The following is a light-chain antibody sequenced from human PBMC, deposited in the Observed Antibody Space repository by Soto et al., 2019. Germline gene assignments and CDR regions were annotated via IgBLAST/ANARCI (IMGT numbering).Light chain of an antibody. CDR3: QNYKRRSRRCGRA. CDR1: QGINSY. CDR2: AAS. Sequence: DVQLTQSPSSLSASVGDRISITCRASQGINSYVAWYQQKPGRSPTILIYAASTLESGVPSRFSGSGSDTDFTITMRCIQPEDAGMYYCQNYKRRSRRCGRAFGQGTKLAIQ. J-gene: IGKJ1*01. V-gene: IGKV1-27*01.